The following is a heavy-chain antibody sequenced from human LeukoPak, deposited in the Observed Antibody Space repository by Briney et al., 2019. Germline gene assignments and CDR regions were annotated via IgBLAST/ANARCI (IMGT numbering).Heavy chain of an antibody. D-gene: IGHD3-10*01. CDR1: GYTVTSYY. Sequence: ASVKVSCKASGYTVTSYYMHWVRQAPGQGLEWMGLIHPNDGDTKYAQEFQDRVTMTRDTSTSTVYMELSSLRSEDTAVYYCATYTQSGAQGVSDYWGQGTLVTVSS. CDR2: IHPNDGDT. J-gene: IGHJ4*02. V-gene: IGHV1-46*01. CDR3: ATYTQSGAQGVSDY.